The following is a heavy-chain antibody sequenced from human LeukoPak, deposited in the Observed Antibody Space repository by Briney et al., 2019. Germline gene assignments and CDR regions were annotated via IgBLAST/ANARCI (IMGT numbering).Heavy chain of an antibody. V-gene: IGHV4-4*02. CDR2: VYHTGST. CDR1: GGSISSPNW. CDR3: ACYYNSGGYCLDY. Sequence: SETLSLTCAVSGGSISSPNWWTWVRQPPGKGLEWIGEVYHTGSTSYSPSLKSRVTMSVDKSKNQFSLTLSSLTAADTAVYFCACYYNSGGYCLDYWGQGTLVTVSS. D-gene: IGHD3-22*01. J-gene: IGHJ4*02.